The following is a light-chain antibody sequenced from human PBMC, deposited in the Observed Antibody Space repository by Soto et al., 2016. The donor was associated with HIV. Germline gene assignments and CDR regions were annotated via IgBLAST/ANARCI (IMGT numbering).Light chain of an antibody. CDR2: KAS. Sequence: DIQMTQSPSTLSASVGDRVTINCRASQSITTWLAWYQQKPGKPPKLLIYKASSLESGVPSRFSGSGSGTEFTLTISSLQPDDFATYFCQQYKTYPLTFGGGTKVQIK. CDR1: QSITTW. V-gene: IGKV1-5*03. CDR3: QQYKTYPLT. J-gene: IGKJ4*01.